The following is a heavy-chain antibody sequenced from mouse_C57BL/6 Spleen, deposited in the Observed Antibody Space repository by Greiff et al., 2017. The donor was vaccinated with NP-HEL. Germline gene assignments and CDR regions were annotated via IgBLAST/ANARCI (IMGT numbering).Heavy chain of an antibody. Sequence: VQLQQPGAELVRPGSSVKLSCKASGYTFTSYWMHWVKQRPIQGLEWIGNIDPSDSDTHYNQKFKDKATLTVDKSSSTAYMQLSSLTSEDSAVYYCARELGPYYYAMDYWGQGTSVTVSS. D-gene: IGHD4-1*01. J-gene: IGHJ4*01. CDR1: GYTFTSYW. V-gene: IGHV1-52*01. CDR2: IDPSDSDT. CDR3: ARELGPYYYAMDY.